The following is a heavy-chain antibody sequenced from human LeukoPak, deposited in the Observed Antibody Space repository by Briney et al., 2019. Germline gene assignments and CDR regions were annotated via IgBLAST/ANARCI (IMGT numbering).Heavy chain of an antibody. J-gene: IGHJ4*02. V-gene: IGHV3-30*03. D-gene: IGHD1-14*01. CDR2: ISYDGSNK. CDR1: GFTFSSYG. CDR3: ASNRGD. Sequence: HPGGSLRLSCAASGFTFSSYGMHWVRQAPGKGLEWVAVISYDGSNKYYADSVKGRFTISRDNSKNTLYLQMNSLRAEDTAVYYCASNRGDWGQGTLVTVSS.